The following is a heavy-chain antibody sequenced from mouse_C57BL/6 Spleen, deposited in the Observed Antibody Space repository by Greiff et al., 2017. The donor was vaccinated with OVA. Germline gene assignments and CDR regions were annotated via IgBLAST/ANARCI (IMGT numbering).Heavy chain of an antibody. CDR1: GYTFTSYW. J-gene: IGHJ2*01. V-gene: IGHV1-64*01. CDR2: IHPNSGST. CDR3: DYGSSYGYCDY. Sequence: QVQLQQPGAELVKPGASVKLSCKASGYTFTSYWLHWVKQRPGQGLEWIGMIHPNSGSTNYNEKFKSKATLTVDQSSSTAYMQLSSLTSEDSADYDSDYGSSYGYCDYWGQGTTLTVSS. D-gene: IGHD1-1*01.